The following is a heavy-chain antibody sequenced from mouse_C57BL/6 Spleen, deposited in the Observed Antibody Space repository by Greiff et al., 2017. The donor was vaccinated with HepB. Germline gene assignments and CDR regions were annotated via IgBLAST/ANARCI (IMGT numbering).Heavy chain of an antibody. CDR3: ARDYDGGHYFDY. CDR2: IHPNSGST. Sequence: QVQLQQPGAELVKPGASVKLSCKASGYTFTSYWMHWVKQRPGQGLEWIGMIHPNSGSTNYNEKFKSKATLTVDKSSSTAYMQLSSLTSEDSAVYYCARDYDGGHYFDYWGQGTTLTVSS. CDR1: GYTFTSYW. D-gene: IGHD2-4*01. J-gene: IGHJ2*01. V-gene: IGHV1-64*01.